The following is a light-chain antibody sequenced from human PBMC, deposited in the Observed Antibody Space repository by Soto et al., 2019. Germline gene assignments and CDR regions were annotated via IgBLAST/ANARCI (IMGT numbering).Light chain of an antibody. J-gene: IGKJ5*01. CDR1: QSVTSN. CDR3: QQRRSWQVT. V-gene: IGKV3-15*01. CDR2: GAS. Sequence: EIVMTQSPATLSVSPGDRATLSCRASQSVTSNLAWYQQKPGQAPRLLIYGASTRATGIPARFSGSGSGTNFTLTISSLEPEDFAVYYCQQRRSWQVTFGQGTRLEIK.